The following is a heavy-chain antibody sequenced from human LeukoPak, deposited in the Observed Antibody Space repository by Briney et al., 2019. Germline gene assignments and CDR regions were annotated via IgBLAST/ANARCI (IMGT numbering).Heavy chain of an antibody. D-gene: IGHD6-6*01. CDR2: IYYTGST. V-gene: IGHV4-39*01. J-gene: IGHJ4*02. Sequence: SSETLSLTCTVSGGSISSSSYYWGWIRQPPGKGLEGFGSIYYTGSTYYNPSLKRRVTIFVDTSKNQFSLKLSSVTAAGTAVYYCARQEEIAARPFDYWGQGTLVTVSS. CDR3: ARQEEIAARPFDY. CDR1: GGSISSSSYY.